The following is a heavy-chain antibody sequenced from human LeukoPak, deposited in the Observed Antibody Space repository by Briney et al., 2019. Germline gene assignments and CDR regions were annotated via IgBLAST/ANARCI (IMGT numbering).Heavy chain of an antibody. CDR2: IIPILGIA. V-gene: IGHV1-69*04. J-gene: IGHJ6*02. CDR3: ARDGDIVVVPAAMGYYYYGMDV. D-gene: IGHD2-2*01. Sequence: EASVKVSCKSSGYTFTGYYMHWVRQAPGQGLAWVGRIIPILGIANYAQKFQGRVTITADKSTGTAYMELSSLRSEDTAVYYCARDGDIVVVPAAMGYYYYGMDVWGQGTTVTVSS. CDR1: GYTFTGYY.